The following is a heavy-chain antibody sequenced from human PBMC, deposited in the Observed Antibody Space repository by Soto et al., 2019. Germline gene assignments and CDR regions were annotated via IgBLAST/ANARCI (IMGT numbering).Heavy chain of an antibody. D-gene: IGHD2-21*01. CDR1: GGSFSITNYS. J-gene: IGHJ4*02. CDR3: VSQVPGIANYFDY. V-gene: IGHV4-39*01. CDR2: VYYSGIT. Sequence: SETLSLTCPVSGGSFSITNYSWGWIRQPPGKGLEWIGSVYYSGITYYNPSLKSRVTISVDTSKKQFSLDLSSVTAADTAVYYCVSQVPGIANYFDYWGQGALVTVS.